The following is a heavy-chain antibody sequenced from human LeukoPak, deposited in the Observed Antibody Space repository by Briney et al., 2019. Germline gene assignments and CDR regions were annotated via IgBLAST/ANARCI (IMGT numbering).Heavy chain of an antibody. D-gene: IGHD3-3*01. CDR3: ARVGYDFWSSYYPGYYYYMDV. J-gene: IGHJ6*03. CDR2: IYSGGST. Sequence: GGSLRLSCAASGFTVSSNYMSWVRQAPGKGLEWVSVIYSGGSTYYADSVKGRFTISRDNSKNTLYLQVNSLRAEDTAVYYCARVGYDFWSSYYPGYYYYMDVWGKGTTVTVSS. CDR1: GFTVSSNY. V-gene: IGHV3-66*02.